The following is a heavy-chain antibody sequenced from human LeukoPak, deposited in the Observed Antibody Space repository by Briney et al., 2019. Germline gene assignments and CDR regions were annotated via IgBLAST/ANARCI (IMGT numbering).Heavy chain of an antibody. CDR2: ISGSGGST. D-gene: IGHD3-22*01. Sequence: GGSLRLSCAASGFTFSSYAMSWVRQAPGKGLEWVSAISGSGGSTYYADSVKGRFTISRDDSKNTLYLQMNSLRAEDTAVYYCATNTYDSSGYYIHWGQGTLVTVSS. CDR1: GFTFSSYA. CDR3: ATNTYDSSGYYIH. V-gene: IGHV3-23*01. J-gene: IGHJ4*02.